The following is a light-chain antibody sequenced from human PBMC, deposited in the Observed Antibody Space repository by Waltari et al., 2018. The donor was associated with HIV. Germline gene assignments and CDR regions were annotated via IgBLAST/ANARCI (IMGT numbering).Light chain of an antibody. Sequence: QSVLTQPPSASGTPGQRATISCFGSNSNIGSNYVYWYQQRPGLAPKLLIYKNNQRPSGVPDRFSGSKSGTSASLAISGLRSEDEADYYCAAWDDRLNLVFGGGTKLTVL. CDR2: KNN. J-gene: IGLJ2*01. V-gene: IGLV1-47*01. CDR1: NSNIGSNY. CDR3: AAWDDRLNLV.